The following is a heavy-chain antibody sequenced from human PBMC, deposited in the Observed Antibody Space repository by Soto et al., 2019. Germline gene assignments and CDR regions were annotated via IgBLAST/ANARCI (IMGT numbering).Heavy chain of an antibody. V-gene: IGHV3-30-3*01. D-gene: IGHD6-13*01. CDR2: ISYDGTNE. CDR1: GFTFSSYP. CDR3: ARPCLYSSNPHYYYYGMDV. J-gene: IGHJ6*02. Sequence: QVQLVESGGGVVQPGRSLRLSCAASGFTFSSYPMDWVRQAPGKGLEWVAVISYDGTNEHYADSVKGRFTISRDNSKNTLYLQMNSLRAEDTAVYYCARPCLYSSNPHYYYYGMDVWGQGTTVTASS.